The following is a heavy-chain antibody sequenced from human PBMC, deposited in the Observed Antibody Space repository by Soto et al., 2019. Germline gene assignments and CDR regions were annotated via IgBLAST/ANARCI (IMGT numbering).Heavy chain of an antibody. CDR1: GYTFTSYG. CDR2: ISDDNGNT. J-gene: IGHJ4*02. D-gene: IGHD2-15*01. Sequence: QVQLVQSGAEVKKPGASVKVSCKASGYTFTSYGISWVRQAPGQVLEWMGWISDDNGNTNYAQKLQGRVTMTTDTSKSTAYMELRSLRSDDTAVYYCARFDNDGGRLGYWGQGTLVTVSS. V-gene: IGHV1-18*01. CDR3: ARFDNDGGRLGY.